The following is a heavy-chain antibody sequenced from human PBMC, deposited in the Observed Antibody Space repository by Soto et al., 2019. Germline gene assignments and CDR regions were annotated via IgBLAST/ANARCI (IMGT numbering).Heavy chain of an antibody. CDR2: IIPIFGTT. V-gene: IGHV1-69*13. CDR1: GGTFSSFA. CDR3: ARDRDHTYDY. J-gene: IGHJ4*02. Sequence: GASVKVSCKASGGTFSSFAISWVRQAPGQGLEWMGCIIPIFGTTNYAQKFQGRVTITADESTSTAYMEVTTLRSEDTAVYYCARDRDHTYDYWGQGTLVTVSS.